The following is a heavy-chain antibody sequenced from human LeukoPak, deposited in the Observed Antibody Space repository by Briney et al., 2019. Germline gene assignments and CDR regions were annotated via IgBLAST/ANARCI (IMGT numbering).Heavy chain of an antibody. CDR2: LSNSGGNT. CDR1: GFTFSSYA. V-gene: IGHV3-23*01. Sequence: GGSLRLSCAAPGFTFSSYAMRWVRQAPGKGLEWVSTLSNSGGNTYYADSVKGRFTISRDNPKSTLYLQMNSLRAEDTPVYYCAKGPDSQWGAVRPPFIDVWGGGPTV. D-gene: IGHD1-26*01. J-gene: IGHJ6*01. CDR3: AKGPDSQWGAVRPPFIDV.